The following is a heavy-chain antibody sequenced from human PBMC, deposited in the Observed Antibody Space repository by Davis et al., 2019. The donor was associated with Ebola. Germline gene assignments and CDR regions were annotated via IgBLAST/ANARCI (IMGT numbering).Heavy chain of an antibody. J-gene: IGHJ4*02. Sequence: SETLSLTCTVSGGSISSYYWSWIRQPPGKGLEWIGEINHSGSTNYNPSLKSRVTISVDTSKNQFSLKLSSVTAADTAVYYCARDLSLNVGYWGQGTLVTVSS. CDR2: INHSGST. CDR3: ARDLSLNVGY. V-gene: IGHV4-34*01. D-gene: IGHD2/OR15-2a*01. CDR1: GGSISSYY.